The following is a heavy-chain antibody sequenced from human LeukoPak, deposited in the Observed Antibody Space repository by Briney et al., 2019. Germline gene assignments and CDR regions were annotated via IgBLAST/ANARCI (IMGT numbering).Heavy chain of an antibody. CDR1: GDSVSSNSAA. CDR3: ARVLNHYYGMDV. J-gene: IGHJ6*02. V-gene: IGHV6-1*01. CDR2: TYYRSKWYN. Sequence: PSQTLSLTCAISGDSVSSNSAAWNWIMQSPSRGLEWLGRTYYRSKWYNDYAVSVKSRITIKPDTSKNQFSLQLNSVTPEDTAVYYCARVLNHYYGMDVWGQGTTVTVSS. D-gene: IGHD1-14*01.